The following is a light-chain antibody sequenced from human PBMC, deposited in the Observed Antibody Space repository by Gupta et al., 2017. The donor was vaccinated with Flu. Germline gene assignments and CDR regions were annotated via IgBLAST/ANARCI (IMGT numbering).Light chain of an antibody. J-gene: IGLJ2*01. CDR2: GDS. CDR1: NGGRRR. V-gene: IGLV3-21*02. CDR3: QVWDSSRNDVV. Sequence: GQTARIGRGGDNGGRRRVHWYQQKPGKAPEVVVYGDSDRPSGIRERFSGSKSGNTATLTISRVEAGDEADYYCQVWDSSRNDVVFGGGTKLTVL.